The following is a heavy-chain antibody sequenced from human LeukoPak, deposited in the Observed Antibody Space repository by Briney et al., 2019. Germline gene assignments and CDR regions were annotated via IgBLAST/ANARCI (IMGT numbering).Heavy chain of an antibody. J-gene: IGHJ5*02. CDR2: INPSGGST. D-gene: IGHD5-12*01. Sequence: ASVKVSCKASGYTFTGYYMHWVRQAPGQGLEWMGIINPSGGSTNYAQKFQGRVTMTRDTSTSTVYMELSSLRSEDTAVYYCARDQLVATTYNWFDPWGQGTLVTVSS. V-gene: IGHV1-46*01. CDR1: GYTFTGYY. CDR3: ARDQLVATTYNWFDP.